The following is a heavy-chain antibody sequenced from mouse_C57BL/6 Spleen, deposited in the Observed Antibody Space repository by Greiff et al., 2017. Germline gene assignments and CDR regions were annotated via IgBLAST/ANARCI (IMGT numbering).Heavy chain of an antibody. CDR2: ISNGGGST. D-gene: IGHD1-3*01. Sequence: EVKLMESGGGLVQPGGSLKLSCAASGFTFSDYYMYWVRQTPEKRLEWVAYISNGGGSTYYPDTVKGRFTISRDNAKNTLYLQMSRLKSEDTAMYYCARDNYFFYAMDYWGQGTSVTVSS. CDR3: ARDNYFFYAMDY. CDR1: GFTFSDYY. V-gene: IGHV5-12*01. J-gene: IGHJ4*01.